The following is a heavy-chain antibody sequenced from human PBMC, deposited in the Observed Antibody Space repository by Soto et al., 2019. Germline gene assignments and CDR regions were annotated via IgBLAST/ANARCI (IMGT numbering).Heavy chain of an antibody. D-gene: IGHD3-16*01. CDR2: ISYDGSNK. J-gene: IGHJ6*02. CDR1: GFTFSSYG. Sequence: PGGSLRLSCAASGFTFSSYGMHWVRQAPGKGLEWVAVISYDGSNKYYADSVKGRFTISRDNSKNTLYLQMNSLRAEDTAVYYCAKFLTSDYYYGMDVWGQGTTVTVSS. V-gene: IGHV3-30*18. CDR3: AKFLTSDYYYGMDV.